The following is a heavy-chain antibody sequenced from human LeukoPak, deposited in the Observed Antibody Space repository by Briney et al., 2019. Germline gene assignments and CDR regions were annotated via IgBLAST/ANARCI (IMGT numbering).Heavy chain of an antibody. J-gene: IGHJ1*01. D-gene: IGHD5-24*01. V-gene: IGHV3-23*01. CDR2: ISGSGGST. Sequence: GGSLRLSCAASGLTFSRYGMSWVRQAPGKGLEWVSSISGSGGSTYIADSVKGRVTISRDNSKNTLYLQMNSLRAEDSAIYYCAKSHPRDGYNPGEYFQNWGQGTLVTVSS. CDR3: AKSHPRDGYNPGEYFQN. CDR1: GLTFSRYG.